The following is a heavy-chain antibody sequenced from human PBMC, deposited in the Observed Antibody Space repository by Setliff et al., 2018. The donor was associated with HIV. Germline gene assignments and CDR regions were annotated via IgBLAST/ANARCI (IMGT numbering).Heavy chain of an antibody. Sequence: SETLSLTCAVYGGSLSGHYWTWIRQPPGKGLEWIGYIYYTGSTNYNPSLKSRIAILLDTSKNQFSLKLNSVTAADTAVYYCATLPQGYDYFDYWGHGTLVTVSS. CDR3: ATLPQGYDYFDY. CDR1: GGSLSGHY. D-gene: IGHD3-3*01. CDR2: IYYTGST. J-gene: IGHJ4*01. V-gene: IGHV4-59*11.